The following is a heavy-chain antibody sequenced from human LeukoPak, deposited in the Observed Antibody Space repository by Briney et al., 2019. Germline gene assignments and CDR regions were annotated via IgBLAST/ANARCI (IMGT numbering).Heavy chain of an antibody. CDR2: IYYSSGSA. D-gene: IGHD5-18*01. V-gene: IGHV4-30-4*08. CDR3: ARDGGWVLVTEIDY. CDR1: GGSISSGGYY. J-gene: IGHJ4*02. Sequence: SETLSLTCTVSGGSISSGGYYWSWIRQPPGKGLEWIGYIYYSSGSAYYNPSLKSRVTMSLDTSKNQFSLKLSSVTAADTAVYYCARDGGWVLVTEIDYWGQGILVTVSS.